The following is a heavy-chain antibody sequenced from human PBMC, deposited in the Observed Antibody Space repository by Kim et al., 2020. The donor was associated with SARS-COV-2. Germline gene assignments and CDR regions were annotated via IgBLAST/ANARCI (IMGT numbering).Heavy chain of an antibody. CDR3: AGRGHPRGISVPGDWFFDL. Sequence: GGSLRLSCAASGFTFSDYDIFWVRQAPGKGLEWVSIMSHNGVTTYYADSVKGRFTMSRDNSKSTLVVQLNSLRVEDTAVYYCAGRGHPRGISVPGDWFFDLWGRGTLVTVSS. V-gene: IGHV3-23*01. CDR2: MSHNGVTT. D-gene: IGHD6-19*01. CDR1: GFTFSDYD. J-gene: IGHJ2*01.